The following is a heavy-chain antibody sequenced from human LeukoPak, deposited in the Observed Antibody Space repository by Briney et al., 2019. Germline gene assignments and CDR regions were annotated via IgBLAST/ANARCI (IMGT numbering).Heavy chain of an antibody. CDR1: GFTFGDYA. CDR3: TRDSPSATYYYDSSGYYPFDY. J-gene: IGHJ4*02. V-gene: IGHV3-49*03. D-gene: IGHD3-22*01. Sequence: GGSLRLSCTASGFTFGDYAMSWFRQAPGKGLEWVGFIRSKAYGGTTEYAASVKGRFTISRDDSKSIAYLQMNSLKTEDTAVYYCTRDSPSATYYYDSSGYYPFDYWGQGTLVTVSS. CDR2: IRSKAYGGTT.